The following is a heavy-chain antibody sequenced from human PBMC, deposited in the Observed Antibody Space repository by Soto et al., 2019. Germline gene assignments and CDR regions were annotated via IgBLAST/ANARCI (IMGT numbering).Heavy chain of an antibody. J-gene: IGHJ6*02. D-gene: IGHD3-10*01. Sequence: SETLSLTCTVSGGSISSYYWSWIRQPPGKGLEWIGYIYYSGSTNYNPSLKSRVTISVDTSKNQFSLKLSSVTAADTAVYYRARDRLYYYGSGTLSPIYYYYGMDVWGQGTTVTVSS. CDR2: IYYSGST. CDR3: ARDRLYYYGSGTLSPIYYYYGMDV. V-gene: IGHV4-59*01. CDR1: GGSISSYY.